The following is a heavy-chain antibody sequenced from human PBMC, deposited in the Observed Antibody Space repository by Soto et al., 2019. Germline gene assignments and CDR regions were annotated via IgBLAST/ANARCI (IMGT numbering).Heavy chain of an antibody. V-gene: IGHV1-69*02. CDR1: GGTFSSYT. D-gene: IGHD2-21*02. J-gene: IGHJ4*02. CDR3: ARDDGLAYCGGDCYS. Sequence: QVQLVQSGAEVKKPGSSVKVSCKASGGTFSSYTISWVRQAPGQGLEWMGRIIPILGIANYAQKFQGRVTITADNSTSTAYTELSSLRSEDTAVYYCARDDGLAYCGGDCYSWGQGTLVTVSS. CDR2: IIPILGIA.